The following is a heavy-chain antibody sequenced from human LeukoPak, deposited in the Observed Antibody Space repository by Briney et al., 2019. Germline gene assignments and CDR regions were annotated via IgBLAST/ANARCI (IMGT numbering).Heavy chain of an antibody. J-gene: IGHJ3*02. CDR2: IYYSGST. CDR3: ARPGYCSGGSCFPHAFDI. Sequence: PSETLSLTCTVSGGSISSYYWSWIRQPPGKGLEWIGYIYYSGSTNYNPSLKSRVTISVDTSKNQFSLKLGSVTAADTAVYYCARPGYCSGGSCFPHAFDIWGQGTMVTVSS. D-gene: IGHD2-15*01. CDR1: GGSISSYY. V-gene: IGHV4-59*08.